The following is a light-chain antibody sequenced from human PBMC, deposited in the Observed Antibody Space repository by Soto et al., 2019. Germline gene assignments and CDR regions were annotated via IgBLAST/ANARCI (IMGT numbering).Light chain of an antibody. CDR1: QRVSSMY. CDR3: QQYGSSPLT. Sequence: EIVLTQSPGTLSLSPGERATLSCRASQRVSSMYLAWYQHKPGQAPRLLISGASSRATGIPDRFSGGGSGTDFTLTISRLDPEDFAVYYCQQYGSSPLTFGQGTKLEI. CDR2: GAS. V-gene: IGKV3-20*01. J-gene: IGKJ2*01.